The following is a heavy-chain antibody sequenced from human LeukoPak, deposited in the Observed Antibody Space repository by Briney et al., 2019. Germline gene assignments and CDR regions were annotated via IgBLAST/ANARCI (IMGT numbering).Heavy chain of an antibody. V-gene: IGHV1-24*01. Sequence: ASVKVSCKVSGYTLTELSMHWVRQAPGKGLEWMGGFDPEDGETIYAQKFQGRVTMTADTSTDTVYTELSSLRSEDTAVYYCATEGKMVRGVYTDYWGQGTLVTVSS. CDR1: GYTLTELS. J-gene: IGHJ4*02. CDR3: ATEGKMVRGVYTDY. CDR2: FDPEDGET. D-gene: IGHD3-10*01.